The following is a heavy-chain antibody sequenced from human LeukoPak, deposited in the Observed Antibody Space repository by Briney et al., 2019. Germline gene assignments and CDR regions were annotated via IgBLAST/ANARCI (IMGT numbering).Heavy chain of an antibody. CDR3: ARAQLDYVWGSYRGGYLDY. J-gene: IGHJ4*02. Sequence: ASVKVSCKASGYTFTSYGISWVRQAPGQGLEWMGWISAYNGNTNYAQKLQGRVTMTTDTSTSTAYMELRSLRSDDTAVYYCARAQLDYVWGSYRGGYLDYWGQGTLVTVSS. CDR2: ISAYNGNT. CDR1: GYTFTSYG. D-gene: IGHD3-16*02. V-gene: IGHV1-18*01.